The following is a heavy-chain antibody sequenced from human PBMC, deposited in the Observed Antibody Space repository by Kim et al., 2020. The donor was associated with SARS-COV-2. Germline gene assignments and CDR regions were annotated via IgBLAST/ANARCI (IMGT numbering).Heavy chain of an antibody. D-gene: IGHD6-13*01. Sequence: GRFTNTRDNSKNTLYLQMNSLRAEDTAVYYCARKKGIAAAGKVYYYYMDVWGKGTTVTVSS. J-gene: IGHJ6*03. V-gene: IGHV3-30*07. CDR3: ARKKGIAAAGKVYYYYMDV.